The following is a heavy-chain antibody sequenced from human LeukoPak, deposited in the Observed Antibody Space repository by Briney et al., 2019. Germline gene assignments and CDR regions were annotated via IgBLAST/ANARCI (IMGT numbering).Heavy chain of an antibody. D-gene: IGHD2/OR15-2a*01. CDR1: GFTFSTFW. V-gene: IGHV3-7*01. CDR2: IKQDGNDK. J-gene: IGHJ4*02. Sequence: GGSLRLSCAASGFTFSTFWMSWVRQAPGKGLEWVANIKQDGNDKYYVDSLKGRFTISRDNAKNSLYLQMNSLRAEDTAVYYCARHLSPPTVFDYWGQGTLVTVSS. CDR3: ARHLSPPTVFDY.